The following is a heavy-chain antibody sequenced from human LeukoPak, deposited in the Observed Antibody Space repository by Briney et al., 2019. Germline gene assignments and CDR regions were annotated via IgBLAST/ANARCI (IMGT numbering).Heavy chain of an antibody. J-gene: IGHJ3*02. D-gene: IGHD3-22*01. Sequence: GGSLRLSCAASGFTFSSYAMSWVRQAPGKGLEWVSAISGSGGSTYYADSVKGRFTISRDNSKNTLYPQMNSLRAEDTAVYYCAKAMGNYYDSSGYYRAFDIWGQGTMVTVSS. CDR3: AKAMGNYYDSSGYYRAFDI. V-gene: IGHV3-23*01. CDR2: ISGSGGST. CDR1: GFTFSSYA.